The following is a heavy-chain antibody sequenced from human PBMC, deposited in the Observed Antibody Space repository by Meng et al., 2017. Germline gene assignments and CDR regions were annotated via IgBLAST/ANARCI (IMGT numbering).Heavy chain of an antibody. CDR2: IYYSGST. CDR3: ARRPWFGELAYFDY. V-gene: IGHV4-39*07. D-gene: IGHD3-10*01. CDR1: GGAISSSSYY. J-gene: IGHJ4*02. Sequence: LQRQAWGPGLVKPSETRSLTFTVSGGAISSSSYYWGWIRQPSGKGLEGIGSIYYSGSTYYNPSLKSRVTISVDTSKNQFSLKLSSVTAADTAVYYCARRPWFGELAYFDYWGQGTLVTVSS.